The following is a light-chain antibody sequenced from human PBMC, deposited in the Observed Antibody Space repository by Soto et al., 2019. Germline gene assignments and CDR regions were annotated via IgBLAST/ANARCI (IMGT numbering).Light chain of an antibody. V-gene: IGKV1-39*01. J-gene: IGKJ1*01. CDR3: QQSYSTPRT. Sequence: DIQMTQSPSSLSASVGDRVTTTCRASQSISSYLNWYQQKPGKAPKLLIYAASSLQSGVPSRFSGSGSGTDFTLTISSLQPEDFATYYCQQSYSTPRTFXQGTKADIK. CDR1: QSISSY. CDR2: AAS.